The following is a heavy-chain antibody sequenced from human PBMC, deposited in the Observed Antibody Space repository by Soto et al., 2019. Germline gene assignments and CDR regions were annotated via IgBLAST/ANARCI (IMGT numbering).Heavy chain of an antibody. CDR3: ASDTAMVTDYYGMDV. Sequence: GESLKISCKGSGYSFPSDWIGWVRQMPGKGLEWMGSIYPADSDTRYSPAFQGHVTISADKSISTAYLQWSSLKASDTAMYYCASDTAMVTDYYGMDVWGQGTTVTVSS. CDR2: IYPADSDT. V-gene: IGHV5-51*01. D-gene: IGHD5-18*01. J-gene: IGHJ6*02. CDR1: GYSFPSDW.